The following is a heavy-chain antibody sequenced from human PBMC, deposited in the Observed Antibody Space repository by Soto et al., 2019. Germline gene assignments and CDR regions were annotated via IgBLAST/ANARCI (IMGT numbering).Heavy chain of an antibody. CDR2: ISYDGSNK. D-gene: IGHD2-15*01. Sequence: GGSLRLSCAASGFTFSSYAMYWVRQAPGKGLEWVAVISYDGSNKYYADSVKGRFTISRDNSKNTLYLQMNSLRAEDTAVYYCARDLEYCSGGSCYKNDAFDIWGQGTMVTVSS. CDR1: GFTFSSYA. J-gene: IGHJ3*02. V-gene: IGHV3-30-3*01. CDR3: ARDLEYCSGGSCYKNDAFDI.